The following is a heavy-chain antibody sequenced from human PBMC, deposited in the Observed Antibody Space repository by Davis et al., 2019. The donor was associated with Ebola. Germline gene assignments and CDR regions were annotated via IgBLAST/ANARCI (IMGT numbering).Heavy chain of an antibody. CDR3: ARHPPYTSGRRGYYFDY. Sequence: GESLKISCKGSGYSFTTYWITWVRQMPGKGLEWMGKIDPSDSNSHYSPSFQGHVTISADKSISTAYLQWSSLQASDTAMYYCARHPPYTSGRRGYYFDYWGQGTLVTVSS. CDR1: GYSFTTYW. CDR2: IDPSDSNS. D-gene: IGHD6-19*01. J-gene: IGHJ4*02. V-gene: IGHV5-10-1*01.